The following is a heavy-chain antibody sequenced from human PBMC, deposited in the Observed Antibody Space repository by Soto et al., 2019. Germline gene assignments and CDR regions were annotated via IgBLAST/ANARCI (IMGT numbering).Heavy chain of an antibody. V-gene: IGHV3-9*01. Sequence: EVQLVESGGALVQPGRSLRLSCAASGFSFGDYAMHWVRQAPGKGLEWVSGISWKSGSIGYADSVKGRFTISRDNAKNSLYLQMSSLGAEDTALYYWAKSPGGTANGLDVWGQGTTVTVS. CDR3: AKSPGGTANGLDV. J-gene: IGHJ6*02. CDR2: ISWKSGSI. CDR1: GFSFGDYA. D-gene: IGHD2-21*02.